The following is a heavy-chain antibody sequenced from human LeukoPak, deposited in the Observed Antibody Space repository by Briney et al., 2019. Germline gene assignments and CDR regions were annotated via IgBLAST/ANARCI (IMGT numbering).Heavy chain of an antibody. Sequence: GASVKVSCKASGYTFTNYAMNWVRQAPGQGLEWMGWIHPSTGNPTYAQGFTGRFVFSLDTSVSTAYLQISSLKAEDTAVYYCARDSSGWYYYYYYMDVWGKGTTVTVSS. CDR3: ARDSSGWYYYYYYMDV. V-gene: IGHV7-4-1*02. CDR2: IHPSTGNP. J-gene: IGHJ6*03. D-gene: IGHD6-19*01. CDR1: GYTFTNYA.